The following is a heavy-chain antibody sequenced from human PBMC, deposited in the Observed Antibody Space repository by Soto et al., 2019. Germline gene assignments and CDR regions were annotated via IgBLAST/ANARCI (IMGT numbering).Heavy chain of an antibody. J-gene: IGHJ5*02. CDR1: GFPFSQYW. Sequence: GGSLRLSCAASGFPFSQYWMHWVRQTPGKGLVWVSRINPAGTITNYAYSVEGRFTISRDNAYSALFLQMNSLSAEDTAIYYCTSDTFGLRDTWGQGTLVTVS. CDR3: TSDTFGLRDT. V-gene: IGHV3-74*01. D-gene: IGHD3-16*01. CDR2: INPAGTIT.